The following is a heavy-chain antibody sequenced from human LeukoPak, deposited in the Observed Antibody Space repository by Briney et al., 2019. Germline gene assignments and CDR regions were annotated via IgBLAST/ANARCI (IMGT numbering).Heavy chain of an antibody. D-gene: IGHD2-2*01. CDR2: INPSGGST. V-gene: IGHV1-46*01. Sequence: ASVKVSCKASGYTFTSYYMHWVRQAPGQGLEWMGIINPSGGSTSYAQKFQGRVTMSRDTSITTVYMELSRLRSDDTAVYFCARRTIPVALGWYFDYWGQGALVTVSS. J-gene: IGHJ4*02. CDR3: ARRTIPVALGWYFDY. CDR1: GYTFTSYY.